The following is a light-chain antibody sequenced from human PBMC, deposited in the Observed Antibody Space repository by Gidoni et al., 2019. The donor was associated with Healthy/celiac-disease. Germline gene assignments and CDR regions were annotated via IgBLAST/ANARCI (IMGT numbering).Light chain of an antibody. V-gene: IGLV3-1*01. J-gene: IGLJ2*01. CDR1: KFGDKD. CDR3: QAWDSSTVV. CDR2: QDS. Sequence: SYALTQPPSVSVAPRQTASITFSGDKFGDKDACWYQQKPGQSPVLVIYQDSKRPTGIPARFSGSTSGNTATLPISGTQAMDEAAYYCQAWDSSTVVFGGGTKLTVL.